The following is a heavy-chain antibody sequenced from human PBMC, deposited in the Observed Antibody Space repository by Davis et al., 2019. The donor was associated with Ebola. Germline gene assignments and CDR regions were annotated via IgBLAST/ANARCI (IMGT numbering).Heavy chain of an antibody. CDR3: ARERINYDILTGYYNRYFDL. D-gene: IGHD3-9*01. V-gene: IGHV1-18*01. CDR1: GYTFTSYG. Sequence: AASVKVSCKASGYTFTSYGISWVRQAPGQGLEWMGWISAYNGNTNYAQKLQGRVTMTRNTSISTAYMELSSLRSEDTAVYYCARERINYDILTGYYNRYFDLWGRGTLVTVSS. J-gene: IGHJ2*01. CDR2: ISAYNGNT.